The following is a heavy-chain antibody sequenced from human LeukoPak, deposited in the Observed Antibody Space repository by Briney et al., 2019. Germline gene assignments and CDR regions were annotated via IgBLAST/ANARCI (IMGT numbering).Heavy chain of an antibody. V-gene: IGHV1-18*01. CDR2: ISSYTGNT. Sequence: VASVKVSCKASGYIFTNFGISWVRQAPGQGLEWMGWISSYTGNTNSAQKFQGRVTMTTETSTNTAYMELRSLRSDDTALYYCARDISGDAFDIWGQGTMVTVSS. D-gene: IGHD3-10*01. J-gene: IGHJ3*02. CDR1: GYIFTNFG. CDR3: ARDISGDAFDI.